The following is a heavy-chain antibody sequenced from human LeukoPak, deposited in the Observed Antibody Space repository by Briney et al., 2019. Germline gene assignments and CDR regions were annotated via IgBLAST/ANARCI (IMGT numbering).Heavy chain of an antibody. CDR3: ARPHAGDYDFWSGFT. CDR1: GGTFSSYA. D-gene: IGHD3-3*01. J-gene: IGHJ5*02. Sequence: SVKVSCKASGGTFSSYAISWVRQAPGQGLEWMGGIIPIFGTANYAQKFQGRVTITTDESTSTAYMELSSLRSEDTAVYHCARPHAGDYDFWSGFTWGQGTLVTVSS. CDR2: IIPIFGTA. V-gene: IGHV1-69*05.